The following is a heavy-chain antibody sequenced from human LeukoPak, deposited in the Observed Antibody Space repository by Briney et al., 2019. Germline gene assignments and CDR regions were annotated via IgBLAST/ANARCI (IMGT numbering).Heavy chain of an antibody. Sequence: SETLSLTCTVSNGSINSYYGSWIRQPPGKGLEWIGNIYYTGSTIYNLSLQSRVTISLDTSKNQFSLKLTSVTAADTAVYYCVRRGYYHSYGQYFFDYWGQGTLVTVSS. D-gene: IGHD3-22*01. CDR2: IYYTGST. CDR1: NGSINSYY. J-gene: IGHJ4*02. CDR3: VRRGYYHSYGQYFFDY. V-gene: IGHV4-59*01.